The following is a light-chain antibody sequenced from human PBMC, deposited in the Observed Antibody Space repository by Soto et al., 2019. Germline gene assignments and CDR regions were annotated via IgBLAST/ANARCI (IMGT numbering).Light chain of an antibody. V-gene: IGKV3-15*01. Sequence: EIVMTQSPAPLSLSPGERATLSCRASQNVVTNLAWYQQIPGQAPRLLIYGASTRATGIPARFSGSGSGTEFTLTISSLQSEDFAVYYCQQYNNWWTFGQGTKVDIK. CDR3: QQYNNWWT. CDR2: GAS. J-gene: IGKJ1*01. CDR1: QNVVTN.